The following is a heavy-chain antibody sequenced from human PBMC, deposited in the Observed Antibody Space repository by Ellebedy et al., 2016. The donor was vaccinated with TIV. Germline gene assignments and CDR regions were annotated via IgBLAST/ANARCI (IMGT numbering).Heavy chain of an antibody. J-gene: IGHJ6*02. CDR2: IDPSDSYS. V-gene: IGHV5-10-1*01. D-gene: IGHD5-18*01. CDR1: EYSFISYW. Sequence: PGGSLRLSCKGAEYSFISYWISWVRQMPGKGLEWMGRIDPSDSYSNYSPSFQGHVTISVDKSIRTAYLQWSSLKASDTAMYYCARQGMVKGQEGDGMDVWGQGTTVTVSS. CDR3: ARQGMVKGQEGDGMDV.